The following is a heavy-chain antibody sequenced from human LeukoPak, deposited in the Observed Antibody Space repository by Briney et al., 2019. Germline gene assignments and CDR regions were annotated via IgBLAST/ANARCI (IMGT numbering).Heavy chain of an antibody. CDR2: IRYDGSNK. J-gene: IGHJ6*03. CDR3: AKRRREQLVRVYYYYMDV. D-gene: IGHD6-13*01. CDR1: GFTFSSYG. V-gene: IGHV3-30*02. Sequence: GGSLRLSCAASGFTFSSYGMHWVRQAPGKGLEWVAFIRYDGSNKYYADSVKGRFTISRDNSKNTLYLQMNSLRAEDTAVYYWAKRRREQLVRVYYYYMDVWGKGTTVTISS.